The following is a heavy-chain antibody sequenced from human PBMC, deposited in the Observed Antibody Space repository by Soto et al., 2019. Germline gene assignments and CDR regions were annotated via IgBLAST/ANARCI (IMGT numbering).Heavy chain of an antibody. CDR2: IHHSGST. CDR1: GGSITTFY. D-gene: IGHD3-16*01. CDR3: ARGALGGAFDY. Sequence: SETLSLTCTVSGGSITTFYWIWIRQPPGKGLEWIGYIHHSGSTNYNPSLSSRVTMSIDTSKNQFSLRLSSVTAADAAVYYCARGALGGAFDYWGQGALVTVSS. V-gene: IGHV4-59*01. J-gene: IGHJ4*02.